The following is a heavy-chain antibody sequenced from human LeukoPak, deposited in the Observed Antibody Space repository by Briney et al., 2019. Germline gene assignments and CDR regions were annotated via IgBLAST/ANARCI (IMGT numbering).Heavy chain of an antibody. CDR1: GGTFSSYA. V-gene: IGHV1-69*04. CDR2: IIPILGIA. D-gene: IGHD5-24*01. Sequence: SVKVSCKASGGTFSSYAISWVRQAPGQGLEWMGRIIPILGIANYAQKFQGRVTITADKSTSTAYMELSSLRSEDTAVYYCAREKSRDGYNNRAYYFDYWGQGTLVTVSS. J-gene: IGHJ4*02. CDR3: AREKSRDGYNNRAYYFDY.